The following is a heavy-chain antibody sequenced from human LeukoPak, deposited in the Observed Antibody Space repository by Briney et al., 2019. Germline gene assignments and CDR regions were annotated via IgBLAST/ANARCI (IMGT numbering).Heavy chain of an antibody. V-gene: IGHV5-51*01. J-gene: IGHJ6*03. CDR2: IYPGDSDT. Sequence: GESLKISCKGSGYSFTSYWIGWVRQMPGKGLEWMGIIYPGDSDTRYSPSFQGQVTISADKSISTAYLQWSSLKASDTAMYYSARHSTCGDYYYYYYMDVWGKGTTVTVSS. D-gene: IGHD3-16*01. CDR1: GYSFTSYW. CDR3: ARHSTCGDYYYYYYMDV.